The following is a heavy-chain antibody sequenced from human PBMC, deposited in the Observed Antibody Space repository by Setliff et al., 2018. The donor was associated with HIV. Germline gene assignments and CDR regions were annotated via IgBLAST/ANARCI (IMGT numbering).Heavy chain of an antibody. J-gene: IGHJ5*02. CDR1: GGSIRSGSYY. V-gene: IGHV4-61*09. CDR2: IYTNGYT. CDR3: SNWNSTIDEDA. D-gene: IGHD1-1*01. Sequence: PSETLSLTCTVSGGSIRSGSYYWTWIRQPAGKGPEWIGHIYTNGYTNYNPSLKSRVTISVDTSRDQFSLQLTSVTAADTALYYCSNWNSTIDEDAWGQGTLVTVSS.